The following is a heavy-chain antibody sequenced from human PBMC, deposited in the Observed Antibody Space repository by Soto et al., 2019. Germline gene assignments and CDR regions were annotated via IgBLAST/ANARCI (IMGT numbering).Heavy chain of an antibody. Sequence: ASAMVSCKASGCTFTSYGMSWVRQAPVQGLEWMGWISAYNGNTNYAKKLQGRVNMTTYKSTSTAYMELRSLRSDDTAGYYCARDRYCDSSGYGFWGQGTMVTVSS. CDR2: ISAYNGNT. D-gene: IGHD3-22*01. J-gene: IGHJ3*01. CDR3: ARDRYCDSSGYGF. CDR1: GCTFTSYG. V-gene: IGHV1-18*04.